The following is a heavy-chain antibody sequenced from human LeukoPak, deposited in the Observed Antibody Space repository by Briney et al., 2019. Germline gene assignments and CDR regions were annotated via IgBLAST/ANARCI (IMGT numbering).Heavy chain of an antibody. V-gene: IGHV3-21*01. D-gene: IGHD1-1*01. J-gene: IGHJ5*02. Sequence: PGGSLRLSCAASAFTLSSYSVSWVRQAPGKGLEWVSSLSYGGTHIYYADSVKGRFTISRDDAKNSVYLQMNSLRVEDTAVYYCAKSLGHMNWNDASRFDPWGQGTLVTVSS. CDR3: AKSLGHMNWNDASRFDP. CDR2: LSYGGTHI. CDR1: AFTLSSYS.